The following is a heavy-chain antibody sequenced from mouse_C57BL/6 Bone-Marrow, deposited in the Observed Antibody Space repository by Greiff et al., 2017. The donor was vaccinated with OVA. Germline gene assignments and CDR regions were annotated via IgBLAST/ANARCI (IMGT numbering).Heavy chain of an antibody. Sequence: EVKLMESGGDLVKPGGSLKLSCAASGFTFSSYGMSWVRQTPDKRLEWVATISSGGSYTYYPDSVKGRFTISRDNAKNTLYLQMSSLKSEDTAMYYCARHDYYNYLDYWGQGTTLTVSS. CDR3: ARHDYYNYLDY. D-gene: IGHD1-1*01. J-gene: IGHJ2*01. CDR2: ISSGGSYT. V-gene: IGHV5-6*01. CDR1: GFTFSSYG.